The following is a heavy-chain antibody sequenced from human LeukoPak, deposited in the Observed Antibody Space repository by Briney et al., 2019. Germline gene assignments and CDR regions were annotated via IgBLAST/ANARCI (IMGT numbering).Heavy chain of an antibody. CDR2: IYFDGSLK. J-gene: IGHJ4*02. V-gene: IGHV3-30*12. CDR1: GYSFGSYG. CDR3: ARSLPYGTTWYGRSDF. D-gene: IGHD6-13*01. Sequence: PGGSLRLSCAGSGYSFGSYGIHWVRQAPGKGLQWVASIYFDGSLKFYADSVRGRFTISRDNSRNTVYLQMNSLRAEDTAIYYCARSLPYGTTWYGRSDFWGQGTLVTVSS.